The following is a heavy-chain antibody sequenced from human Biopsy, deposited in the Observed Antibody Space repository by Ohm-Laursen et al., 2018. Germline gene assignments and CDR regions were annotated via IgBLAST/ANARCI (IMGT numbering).Heavy chain of an antibody. D-gene: IGHD3-22*01. CDR1: GGSISSGGSY. CDR2: IFNSANT. CDR3: ARGDYFDSNGYFWFDP. J-gene: IGHJ5*02. Sequence: SDTLSLTCTVSGGSISSGGSYWSWIRQRPGKGLEWIGYIFNSANTYYNPSLKNLITISGDTSKNQFSLKLNSVTAADTAVYYWARGDYFDSNGYFWFDPWGQGTLVTVSS. V-gene: IGHV4-31*01.